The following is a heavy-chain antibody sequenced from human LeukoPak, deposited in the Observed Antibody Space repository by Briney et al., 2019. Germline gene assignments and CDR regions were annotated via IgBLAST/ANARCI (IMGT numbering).Heavy chain of an antibody. CDR3: ARVVERQQLDLFDY. CDR2: INSDGSST. Sequence: GSLRLSCAASGFTFSSYRMHWVRQAPGKGLVWVSRINSDGSSTSYADSVKGRFTISRDNAKNTLYLQMNSLRAEDTAVYYCARVVERQQLDLFDYWGQGTLVTVSS. D-gene: IGHD6-13*01. J-gene: IGHJ4*02. CDR1: GFTFSSYR. V-gene: IGHV3-74*01.